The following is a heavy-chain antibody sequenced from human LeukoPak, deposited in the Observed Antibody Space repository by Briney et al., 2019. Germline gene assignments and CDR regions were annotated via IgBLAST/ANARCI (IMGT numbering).Heavy chain of an antibody. CDR3: AKAEGYDILTGLDY. CDR2: IGASGGST. V-gene: IGHV3-23*01. D-gene: IGHD3-9*01. Sequence: PGGSLTLSCATSGLTFSSYAMRWVRQAPGKGRECVSCIGASGGSTYYADSVKGRFTITRDNSKNTLYLQMNSLITEDTAVYYCAKAEGYDILTGLDYWGQGTLVTVSS. CDR1: GLTFSSYA. J-gene: IGHJ4*02.